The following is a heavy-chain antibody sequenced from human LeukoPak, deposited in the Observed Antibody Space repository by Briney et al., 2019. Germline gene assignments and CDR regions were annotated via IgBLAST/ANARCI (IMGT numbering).Heavy chain of an antibody. CDR2: ISQSGST. Sequence: SETLSLTCGVSGGSFSFYYWSWIRQPPGKGLEWIGEISQSGSTNYNPSLKSRVNISLDTSGNQFSLKLSSVTAADTAVYYCARTLRWRGGFDPWGQGTLVTVSS. V-gene: IGHV4-34*01. CDR1: GGSFSFYY. CDR3: ARTLRWRGGFDP. D-gene: IGHD4-23*01. J-gene: IGHJ5*02.